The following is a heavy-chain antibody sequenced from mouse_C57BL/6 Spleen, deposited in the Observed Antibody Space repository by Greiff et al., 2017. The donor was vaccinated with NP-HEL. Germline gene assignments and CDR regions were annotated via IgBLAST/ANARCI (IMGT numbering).Heavy chain of an antibody. J-gene: IGHJ4*01. CDR1: GFSLTSYG. V-gene: IGHV2-2*01. CDR3: ASYSNYEGYAMDY. Sequence: VKLMGSGPGLVQPSQSLSITCTVSGFSLTSYGVHWVRQSPGKGLEWLGVIWSGGSTDYNAAFISRLSISKDNSKSQVFFKMNSLQADDTAIYYCASYSNYEGYAMDYWGQGTSVTVSS. CDR2: IWSGGST. D-gene: IGHD2-5*01.